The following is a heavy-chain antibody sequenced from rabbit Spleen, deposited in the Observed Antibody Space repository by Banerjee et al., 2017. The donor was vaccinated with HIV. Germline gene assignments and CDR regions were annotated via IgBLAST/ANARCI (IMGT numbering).Heavy chain of an antibody. V-gene: IGHV1S40*01. D-gene: IGHD8-1*01. CDR2: IYAGNSGST. CDR3: ARDSGTSFSTYGMDL. CDR1: GFSFSYSDW. J-gene: IGHJ6*01. Sequence: QSLQESGGDLVKPGTSLALTCKASGFSFSYSDWICWVRQAPGKGLEPIACIYAGNSGSTYSATWAKGRFTISKTSSTTVTLQMTSLTAADTATYFCARDSGTSFSTYGMDLWGQGTLVTVS.